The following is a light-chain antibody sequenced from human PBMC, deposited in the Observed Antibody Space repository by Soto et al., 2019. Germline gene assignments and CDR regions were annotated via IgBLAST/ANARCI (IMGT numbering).Light chain of an antibody. Sequence: GDRVTITCRASQSIGGFLNWYQQKLGKAPKLLIYAASTLVRGVPSRFSGRGSGTEFTLTISSLQADDYATFYCQQYHTDWTFGQGTKVDIK. CDR1: QSIGGF. CDR2: AAS. J-gene: IGKJ1*01. V-gene: IGKV1-5*01. CDR3: QQYHTDWT.